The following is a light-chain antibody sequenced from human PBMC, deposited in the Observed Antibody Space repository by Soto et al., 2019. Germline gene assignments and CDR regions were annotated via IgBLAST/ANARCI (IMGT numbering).Light chain of an antibody. CDR3: QQYNNWPRT. Sequence: EIVLTQSPGTLSLSPGERATLSCRASESISSSDLAWYQHRPGQAPRLLIYAASSRATGIPVRFSGSGSGTDFTLSISRLEPEDFAVYYCQQYNNWPRTFGQGTKVDIK. V-gene: IGKV3-20*01. J-gene: IGKJ1*01. CDR1: ESISSSD. CDR2: AAS.